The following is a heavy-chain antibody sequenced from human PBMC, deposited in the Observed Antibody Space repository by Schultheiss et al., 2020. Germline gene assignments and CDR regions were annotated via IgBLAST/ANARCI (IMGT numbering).Heavy chain of an antibody. CDR2: IYYSGST. Sequence: SETLSLTCTVSGGSISSYYWSWIRQPPGKGLEWIGYIYYSGSTYYNPSLKSRVTISVDTSKNQFSLKLSSVTAADTAVYYCARAAGSTSRGYYYYYGVDVWGQGTTVTGSS. CDR1: GGSISSYY. V-gene: IGHV4-59*01. CDR3: ARAAGSTSRGYYYYYGVDV. D-gene: IGHD2-2*01. J-gene: IGHJ6*02.